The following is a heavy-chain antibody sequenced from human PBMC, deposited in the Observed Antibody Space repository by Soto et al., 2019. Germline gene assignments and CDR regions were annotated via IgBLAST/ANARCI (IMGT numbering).Heavy chain of an antibody. V-gene: IGHV5-51*01. CDR2: IYPGDSDT. Sequence: GESLKISCKGSGYSFTSYWIGWVRQMPGKGLEWMGIIYPGDSDTRYSPSFQGQVTISADKSISTAYLQWSSLKASDTAMYYCARHYCSSTSCYPYYFDYWGQGTLVTVSS. CDR1: GYSFTSYW. J-gene: IGHJ4*02. D-gene: IGHD2-2*01. CDR3: ARHYCSSTSCYPYYFDY.